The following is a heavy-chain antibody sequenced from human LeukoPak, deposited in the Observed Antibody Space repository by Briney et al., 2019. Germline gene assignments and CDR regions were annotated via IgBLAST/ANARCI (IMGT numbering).Heavy chain of an antibody. J-gene: IGHJ4*02. Sequence: GESLKISCKGSGYSFTSYWIGWVRQMPGKGLEWMGIIYPGDSDTRYSPSFQGQVTISADKSISTAYLQWSSLKASDTAMYYCARSIAATAPGVDFWGQGTLDTVSS. V-gene: IGHV5-51*01. CDR3: ARSIAATAPGVDF. CDR2: IYPGDSDT. CDR1: GYSFTSYW. D-gene: IGHD6-13*01.